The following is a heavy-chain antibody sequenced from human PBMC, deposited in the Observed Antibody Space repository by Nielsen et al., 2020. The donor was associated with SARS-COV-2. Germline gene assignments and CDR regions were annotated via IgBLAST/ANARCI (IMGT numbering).Heavy chain of an antibody. CDR3: AGGADFWSGTQKYYMDV. Sequence: GSLKISCSASGFTFSSTYMDWVRQAPGQGLVWVSRINPSGSGTAYADSVKGRFAVSRDNAENTVVLQIHSLRVEDTAVYYCAGGADFWSGTQKYYMDVWGKGTTVTVSS. CDR1: GFTFSSTY. D-gene: IGHD3-3*01. J-gene: IGHJ6*04. CDR2: INPSGSGT. V-gene: IGHV3-74*01.